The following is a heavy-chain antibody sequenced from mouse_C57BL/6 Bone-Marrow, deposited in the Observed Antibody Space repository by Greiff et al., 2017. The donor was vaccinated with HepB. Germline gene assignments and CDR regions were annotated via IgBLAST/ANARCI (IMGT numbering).Heavy chain of an antibody. CDR2: IHPNSGST. CDR3: ARDRGSSYEYFDV. D-gene: IGHD1-1*01. CDR1: GYTFTSYW. Sequence: QVQLQQPGAELVKPGASVKLSCKASGYTFTSYWMHWVKQRPGQGLEWIGMIHPNSGSTNYNEKFKSKATLTVDKSSSTAYMQLSSLTSEDSAVYYCARDRGSSYEYFDVWGTGTTVTVSS. V-gene: IGHV1-64*01. J-gene: IGHJ1*03.